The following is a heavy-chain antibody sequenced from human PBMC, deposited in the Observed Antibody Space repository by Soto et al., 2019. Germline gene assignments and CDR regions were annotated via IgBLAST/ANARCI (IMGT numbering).Heavy chain of an antibody. J-gene: IGHJ4*02. V-gene: IGHV4-59*01. CDR3: ACAGPRVVPAGILDPDS. D-gene: IGHD2-2*01. CDR2: IYYNGNT. Sequence: SETLSLTCSVSGGSISNYYWSWIRQSPGKGLEWIGYIYYNGNTHYNPSLRSRVTMSVDTSKNQFSLNLSSVTAADTAVYYCACAGPRVVPAGILDPDSWGQGTLVTVSS. CDR1: GGSISNYY.